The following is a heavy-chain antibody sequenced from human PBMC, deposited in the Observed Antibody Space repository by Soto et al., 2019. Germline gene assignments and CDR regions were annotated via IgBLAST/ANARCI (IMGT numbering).Heavy chain of an antibody. CDR1: GVSFSGFY. D-gene: IGHD4-17*01. Sequence: PSETLSLTCAVYGVSFSGFYWSWIRQAPGKGLEWIGEIYHRGNTNYNPSLKTRVSISVDTSKNQFSLNLTSVTAEDTAVYYCARAHSTTVIPLQWGAMDFWGQGTTVTVSS. CDR3: ARAHSTTVIPLQWGAMDF. V-gene: IGHV4-34*01. CDR2: IYHRGNT. J-gene: IGHJ6*02.